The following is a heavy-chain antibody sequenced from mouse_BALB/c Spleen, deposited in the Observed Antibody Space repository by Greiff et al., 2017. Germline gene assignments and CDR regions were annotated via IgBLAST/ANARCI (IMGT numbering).Heavy chain of an antibody. CDR1: GYSITSGYY. D-gene: IGHD2-10*02. CDR2: ISYDGSN. Sequence: VQLQQSGPGLVKPSQSLSLTCSVTGYSITSGYYWNWIRQFPGNKLEWMGYISYDGSNNYNPSLKNRISITRDTSKNQFFLKLNSVTTEDTATYYCARDRGYGNYDYAMDYWGQGTSVTVSS. J-gene: IGHJ4*01. CDR3: ARDRGYGNYDYAMDY. V-gene: IGHV3-6*02.